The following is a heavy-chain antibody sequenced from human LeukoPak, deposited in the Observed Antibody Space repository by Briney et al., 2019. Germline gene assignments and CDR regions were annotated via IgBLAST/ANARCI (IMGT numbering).Heavy chain of an antibody. J-gene: IGHJ2*01. CDR1: TPSISNYY. Sequence: SQSLSPTCPLATPSISNYYSRWVRQPPEKGLEWMWLVRFSGSIKNNPSVKSRVTISVDTSKKQIPLKLSSVTAAETALYDCARGPAVRFLEWSEWYFDLWGRGTLVTVSS. CDR3: ARGPAVRFLEWSEWYFDL. CDR2: VRFSGSI. V-gene: IGHV4-59*01. D-gene: IGHD3-3*01.